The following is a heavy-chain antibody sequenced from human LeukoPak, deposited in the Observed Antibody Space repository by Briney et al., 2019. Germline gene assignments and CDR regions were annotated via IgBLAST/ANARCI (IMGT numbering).Heavy chain of an antibody. Sequence: SETLSLTCSVSGGSVSTGSYYWGWIRQPPGKGLEWIGYIYYSGSANSNPSLKSRVTISVDTSKNQFSLKLSSVTAADTAVYYCARDLGGVATYYGMDVWGKGTTVTVSS. CDR2: IYYSGSA. D-gene: IGHD5-12*01. V-gene: IGHV4-61*01. CDR3: ARDLGGVATYYGMDV. CDR1: GGSVSTGSYY. J-gene: IGHJ6*04.